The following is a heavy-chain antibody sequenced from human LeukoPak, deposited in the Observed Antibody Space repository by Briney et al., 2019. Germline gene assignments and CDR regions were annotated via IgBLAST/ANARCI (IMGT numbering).Heavy chain of an antibody. V-gene: IGHV3-11*01. CDR1: GFTFSDYY. D-gene: IGHD3-10*01. J-gene: IGHJ3*02. CDR3: ARDESYYYGSGSKGGAFDI. CDR2: ISSSGSTI. Sequence: PGGSLRLSCAASGFTFSDYYMSWIRQAPGKGLEWVSYISSSGSTIYYADSVKGRFTISRDNAKNSLYLQRNSLRAEDTAVYYCARDESYYYGSGSKGGAFDIWGQGTMVTVSS.